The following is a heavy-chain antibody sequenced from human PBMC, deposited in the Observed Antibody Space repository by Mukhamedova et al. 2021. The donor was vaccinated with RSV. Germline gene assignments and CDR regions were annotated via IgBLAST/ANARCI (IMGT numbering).Heavy chain of an antibody. CDR2: IDPSDSYT. V-gene: IGHV5-10-1*01. Sequence: GKGLEWMGRIDPSDSYTNYSPSSQGHVTISADKSISTAYLQWSSLKASDTAMYYCARADWVAGTRRGYYFDYWGQGTLVTVSS. D-gene: IGHD1/OR15-1a*01. CDR3: ARADWVAGTRRGYYFDY. J-gene: IGHJ4*02.